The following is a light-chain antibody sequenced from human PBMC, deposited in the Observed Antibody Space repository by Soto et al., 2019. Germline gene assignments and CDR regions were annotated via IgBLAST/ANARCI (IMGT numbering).Light chain of an antibody. CDR2: DTN. Sequence: QALVTQEPSLTVSPGGTVTLTCGSSTGTVTSGHYPYWFQQKPGQAPRTLIYDTNNKFSWTPVRFSGSLLGGKAALTLSGAQPEDEAEYYCLLSYNGARRVFGGGTKLTVL. CDR1: TGTVTSGHY. V-gene: IGLV7-46*01. CDR3: LLSYNGARRV. J-gene: IGLJ2*01.